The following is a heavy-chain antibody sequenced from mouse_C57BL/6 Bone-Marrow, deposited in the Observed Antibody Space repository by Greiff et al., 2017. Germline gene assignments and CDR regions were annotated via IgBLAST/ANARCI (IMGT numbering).Heavy chain of an antibody. CDR3: ARLGVKYAMDY. J-gene: IGHJ4*01. Sequence: EVKLMESGPVLVKPGASVKMSCKASGYTFTDYYMNWVKQSHGKSLEWIGVINPYNGGTSYNQKFKGKATLTVDKSSSTAYMELNSLTSEDSAVYFCARLGVKYAMDYWGQGTSVTVSS. CDR2: INPYNGGT. CDR1: GYTFTDYY. D-gene: IGHD4-1*01. V-gene: IGHV1-19*01.